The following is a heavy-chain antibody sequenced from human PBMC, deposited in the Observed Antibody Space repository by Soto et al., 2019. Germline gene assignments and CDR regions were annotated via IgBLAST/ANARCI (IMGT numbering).Heavy chain of an antibody. CDR2: IYSGGST. CDR3: AREHDYGDTDY. Sequence: GGSLRLSCAASGFTVSSNYMSWVRQAPGKGLEWVSVIYSGGSTYYADSVKGRFTISRDNSKNTLYLQMNSLRAEDTAVYYCAREHDYGDTDYWGQGTLVTVSS. D-gene: IGHD4-17*01. V-gene: IGHV3-66*01. CDR1: GFTVSSNY. J-gene: IGHJ4*02.